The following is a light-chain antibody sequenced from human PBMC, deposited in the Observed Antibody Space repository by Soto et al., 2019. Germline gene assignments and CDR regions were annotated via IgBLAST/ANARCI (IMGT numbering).Light chain of an antibody. CDR2: AAS. V-gene: IGKV1-17*01. CDR1: QGMRND. CDR3: LQHNSYPPT. J-gene: IGKJ4*01. Sequence: DIQMTQSPSSLSASVGDRVTITCRASQGMRNDLGWYQQKTGKATKRLIYAASSLQSGVPSRFSGSRSGTEFTLPISSLQPEDFAPYYCLQHNSYPPTFGGGTKVEIK.